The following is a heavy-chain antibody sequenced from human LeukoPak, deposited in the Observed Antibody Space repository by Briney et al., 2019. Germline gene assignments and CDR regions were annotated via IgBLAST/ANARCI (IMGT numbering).Heavy chain of an antibody. Sequence: GGSLRLSCAASGFTFDDYAIHWVRQAPGKGLEWVSGISWNSGSIGYADSVKGRFTISRDNAKNSLYLQMNSLRAEDTALYYCAKAPSSIAAAGEYYFDYWGQGTLVTVSS. CDR3: AKAPSSIAAAGEYYFDY. CDR1: GFTFDDYA. V-gene: IGHV3-9*01. D-gene: IGHD6-13*01. CDR2: ISWNSGSI. J-gene: IGHJ4*02.